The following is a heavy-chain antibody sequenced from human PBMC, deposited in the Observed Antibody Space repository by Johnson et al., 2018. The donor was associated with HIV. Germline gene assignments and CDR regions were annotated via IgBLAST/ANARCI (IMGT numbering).Heavy chain of an antibody. V-gene: IGHV3-66*04. J-gene: IGHJ3*01. Sequence: VESGGGLVQPGGSLRLSCAASGFIVSNNYMNWVRQTPGKGLEWVSILHRDGTTYYADSVKGIFTISRDNSKNTLYLKISNLRVEDKAVYYCATHVTDYLDTLTDDAFDFWGPGTTVTVS. D-gene: IGHD3-9*01. CDR1: GFIVSNNY. CDR2: LHRDGTT. CDR3: ATHVTDYLDTLTDDAFDF.